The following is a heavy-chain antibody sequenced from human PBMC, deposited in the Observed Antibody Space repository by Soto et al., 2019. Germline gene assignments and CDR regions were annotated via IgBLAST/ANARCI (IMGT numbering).Heavy chain of an antibody. CDR1: GFTFSSYW. CDR3: ATVLRYSIYGMDV. J-gene: IGHJ6*02. CDR2: INSDGSST. V-gene: IGHV3-74*01. D-gene: IGHD3-9*01. Sequence: GESLKISCAASGFTFSSYWMHWVRQAPGKGLVWVSRINSDGSSTSYADSVKGRFTISRDNAKNTLYLQMNSLRAEDTAVYYCATVLRYSIYGMDVWGQGTTVTVSS.